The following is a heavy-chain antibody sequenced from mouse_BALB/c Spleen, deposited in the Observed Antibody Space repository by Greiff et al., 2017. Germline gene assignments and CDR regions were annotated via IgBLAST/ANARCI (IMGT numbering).Heavy chain of an antibody. Sequence: EVKLMESGPGLVKPSQSLSLTCTVTGYSITSDYAWNWIRQFPGNKLEWMGYISYSGSTSYNPSLKSRISITRDTSKNQFFLQLNSVTTEDTATYYCASRPNRAWFAYWGQGTLVTVSA. CDR2: ISYSGST. CDR1: GYSITSDYA. D-gene: IGHD4-1*01. CDR3: ASRPNRAWFAY. J-gene: IGHJ3*01. V-gene: IGHV3-2*02.